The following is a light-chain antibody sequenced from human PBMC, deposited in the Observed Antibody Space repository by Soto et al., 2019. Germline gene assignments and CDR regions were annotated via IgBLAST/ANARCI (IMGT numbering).Light chain of an antibody. V-gene: IGLV2-11*01. CDR3: CSYAGTYTWV. J-gene: IGLJ3*02. CDR2: DVS. CDR1: SSDVGGYNY. Sequence: QSALTQPRSVSGSPEQSVTISCTGTSSDVGGYNYVSWYQQHPGKAPKLMIYDVSQRPSGVPNRFSGSKSDNTASLIISGLQAEDEADYYCCSYAGTYTWVFGGGTKLTVL.